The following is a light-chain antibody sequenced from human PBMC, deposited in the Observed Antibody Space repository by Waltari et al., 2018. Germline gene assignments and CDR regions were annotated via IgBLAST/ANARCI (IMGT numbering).Light chain of an antibody. CDR1: SPNIGNNY. CDR3: GTWDSSLSAGV. CDR2: DNH. V-gene: IGLV1-51*01. J-gene: IGLJ6*01. Sequence: QSVLTQPPSVSAAPGQKVTISCSGSSPNIGNNYVSWYQQPPGTAPKLLIYDNHKRPSGIPDRFSGSKSGTSATLGITGLQTGDEADYYCGTWDSSLSAGVFGSGTKVTVL.